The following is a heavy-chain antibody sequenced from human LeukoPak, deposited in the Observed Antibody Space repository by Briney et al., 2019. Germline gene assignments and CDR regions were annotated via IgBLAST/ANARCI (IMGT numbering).Heavy chain of an antibody. Sequence: GESLKISCKGSEYSFTTYWISWVRQMPGKGLEWMGRIDPSDSYTNYSPSFQGQVTISADKSISTAYLQWSSLKASDTAMYYCARPSGDQLMFFYWGQGTLVTVSS. CDR3: ARPSGDQLMFFY. D-gene: IGHD2-21*02. V-gene: IGHV5-10-1*04. CDR1: EYSFTTYW. CDR2: IDPSDSYT. J-gene: IGHJ4*02.